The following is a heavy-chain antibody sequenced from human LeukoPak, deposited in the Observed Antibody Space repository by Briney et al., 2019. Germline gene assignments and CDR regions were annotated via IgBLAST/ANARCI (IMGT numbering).Heavy chain of an antibody. CDR2: ISGSGGST. V-gene: IGHV3-23*01. J-gene: IGHJ6*03. CDR3: AKDVWELLPYYYYYYMDV. Sequence: GGSLRLSCAASGFTFSSYGMSWVRQAPGKGLEWVSAISGSGGSTYYADSVEGRFTISRDNSKNTLYLQMNSLRAEDTAVYYCAKDVWELLPYYYYYYMDVWGKGTTVTISS. CDR1: GFTFSSYG. D-gene: IGHD1-26*01.